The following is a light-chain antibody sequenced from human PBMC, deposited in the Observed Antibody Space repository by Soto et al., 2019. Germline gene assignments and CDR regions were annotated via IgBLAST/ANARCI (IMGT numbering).Light chain of an antibody. CDR1: QSVSSN. V-gene: IGKV3-11*01. J-gene: IGKJ5*01. CDR3: QQRSNWPIT. CDR2: DAS. Sequence: EKVMTQSPATLSVSPGERATLSCRASQSVSSNLAWYQQKPGQAPRLLIYDASNRVTGFPARFSGSGSGTDFTLTISSLEPEDFAVYYCQQRSNWPITFGQGTRLEIK.